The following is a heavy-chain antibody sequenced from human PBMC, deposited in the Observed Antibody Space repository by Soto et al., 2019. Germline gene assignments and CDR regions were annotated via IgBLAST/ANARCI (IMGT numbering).Heavy chain of an antibody. J-gene: IGHJ4*02. CDR3: ARVHDYYVSSGYYGYFDY. Sequence: PGESLKISCKGSGYSFTSYWIGWVRQMPGKGLEWMGIIYPGDSDTRYSPSFQGQVTISADKSISTAYLQWSSLKASDTAMYYCARVHDYYVSSGYYGYFDYWGQGTLVTVSS. CDR1: GYSFTSYW. D-gene: IGHD3-22*01. CDR2: IYPGDSDT. V-gene: IGHV5-51*01.